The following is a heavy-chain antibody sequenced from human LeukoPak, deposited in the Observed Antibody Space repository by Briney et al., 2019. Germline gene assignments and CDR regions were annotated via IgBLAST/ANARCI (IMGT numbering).Heavy chain of an antibody. CDR1: GFTFSSYA. CDR3: ARDQGIFDY. J-gene: IGHJ4*02. CDR2: ISYDGSNK. Sequence: PGRSLRLSCAASGFTFSSYAMHWVRQAPGKGLEWVAVISYDGSNKYYADSVKGRFTISRDNAKNSLYLQMNSLRDEDSAVYYCARDQGIFDYWGQGTLVTVSS. V-gene: IGHV3-30-3*01.